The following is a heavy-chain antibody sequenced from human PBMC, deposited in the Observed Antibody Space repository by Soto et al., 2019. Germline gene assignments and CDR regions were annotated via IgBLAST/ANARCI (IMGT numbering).Heavy chain of an antibody. CDR1: GFTFSSYW. D-gene: IGHD6-19*01. Sequence: EVQLVESGGGLVQPGGSLRLSCAASGFTFSSYWMHWVRQAPGKGLVWVSRINYDGSSTSYADSVKGRFTISRDNAKNTLYLQMNSLRAEDTAVHYCARGPSGWNGYDYWGQGTLVTVSS. CDR2: INYDGSST. V-gene: IGHV3-74*01. J-gene: IGHJ4*02. CDR3: ARGPSGWNGYDY.